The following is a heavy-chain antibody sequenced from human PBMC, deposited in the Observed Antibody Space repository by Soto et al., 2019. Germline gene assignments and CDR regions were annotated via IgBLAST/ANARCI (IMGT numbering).Heavy chain of an antibody. D-gene: IGHD2-2*01. CDR3: SIAYCSSTSCYYYYYYFMDI. V-gene: IGHV3-30-3*01. Sequence: QVQLVESGGGVVHPGRSLRLSCAASGFTFSSYAMHWVRQAPGKGLEWVAVISYDGSNKYYADSVKGRFTISRYNSKNMLHLQMNRLRAEDTAVYYCSIAYCSSTSCYYYYYYFMDIWGQGTTVTVAS. CDR2: ISYDGSNK. J-gene: IGHJ6*02. CDR1: GFTFSSYA.